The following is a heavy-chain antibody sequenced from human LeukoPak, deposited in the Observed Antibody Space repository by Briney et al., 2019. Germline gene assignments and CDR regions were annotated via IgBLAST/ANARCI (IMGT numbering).Heavy chain of an antibody. D-gene: IGHD3-22*01. CDR1: GFTFTNYA. Sequence: GGSLRLSCAASGFTFTNYAMSWVRQAPGKGLEWVSTISGGGGSTYSADSVMGRFTISRDNSKTTLYLQMNSLRAEDTAVYYCAKDRHLYYYDSSGYYSVYYYYMDVWGKGTTVTVSS. CDR2: ISGGGGST. CDR3: AKDRHLYYYDSSGYYSVYYYYMDV. V-gene: IGHV3-23*01. J-gene: IGHJ6*03.